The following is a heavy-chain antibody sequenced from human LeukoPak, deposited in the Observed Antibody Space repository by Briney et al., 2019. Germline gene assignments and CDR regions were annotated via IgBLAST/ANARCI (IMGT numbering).Heavy chain of an antibody. J-gene: IGHJ5*02. D-gene: IGHD3-9*01. V-gene: IGHV1-18*01. CDR3: ARGPDYDILTGYYTP. CDR2: ISAYNGNT. Sequence: ASVTVSCKASGYTFTRYGIRWVRQAPGQGLAWMGWISAYNGNTNYAQKLQGRVTMTTDTSTSTAYMELRSLRSDDTAVYYCARGPDYDILTGYYTPWGQGTLFTVSS. CDR1: GYTFTRYG.